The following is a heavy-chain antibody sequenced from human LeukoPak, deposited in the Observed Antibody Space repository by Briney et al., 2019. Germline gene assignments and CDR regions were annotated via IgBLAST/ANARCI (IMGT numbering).Heavy chain of an antibody. Sequence: GASVKVSCKASGYTFTSYAMHWVRQAPGQRLEWMGWINAGNGNTKYSQKFRGRVTITRDTSASTAYMELSSLRSEDTAVYYCAISGVRGVIRYYFDYWGQGTLVTVSS. CDR2: INAGNGNT. CDR1: GYTFTSYA. J-gene: IGHJ4*02. V-gene: IGHV1-3*01. D-gene: IGHD3-10*01. CDR3: AISGVRGVIRYYFDY.